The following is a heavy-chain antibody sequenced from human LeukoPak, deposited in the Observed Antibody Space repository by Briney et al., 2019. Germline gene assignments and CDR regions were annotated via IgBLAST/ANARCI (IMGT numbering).Heavy chain of an antibody. V-gene: IGHV3-30*18. CDR3: AKRGGTSTVTPVGHYFDY. CDR1: GFTFSSYG. Sequence: PGGSLRLSCAASGFTFSSYGMHWVRQAPGKGPEWVAVISYDGSNKYYADSVKGRFTISRDNSKNTLYLQMNGLRAEDTAVYYCAKRGGTSTVTPVGHYFDYWGQGTLVTVSS. D-gene: IGHD4-17*01. J-gene: IGHJ4*02. CDR2: ISYDGSNK.